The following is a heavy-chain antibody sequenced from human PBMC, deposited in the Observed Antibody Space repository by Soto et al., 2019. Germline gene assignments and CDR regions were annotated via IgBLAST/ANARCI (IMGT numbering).Heavy chain of an antibody. CDR2: ISRDGNKK. Sequence: QVQLVESGGGAVQPGKSLRLSCETSGFNFNSYSMHWVRQAPGKGLEWVAFISRDGNKKYYADSVRGRFTISSDPSKNSLYLQMNSLRREDTAVYYCARDRLWDLYDFDFWGQGTLVTVSS. D-gene: IGHD5-18*01. J-gene: IGHJ4*02. V-gene: IGHV3-30*04. CDR1: GFNFNSYS. CDR3: ARDRLWDLYDFDF.